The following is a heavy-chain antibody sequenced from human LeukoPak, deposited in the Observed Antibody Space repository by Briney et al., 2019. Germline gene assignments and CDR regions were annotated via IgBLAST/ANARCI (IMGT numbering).Heavy chain of an antibody. CDR1: GYSFTSYW. J-gene: IGHJ4*02. Sequence: GESLKISCKGFGYSFTSYWIGWVRQMPGKGLEWMGIIYPGDSDTRCNPSFKGQVTISADRSISTAYLQWSNLKASDTAMYYCARPHYYASGSPYYLDYWGQGTLVTVSS. CDR3: ARPHYYASGSPYYLDY. D-gene: IGHD3-10*01. V-gene: IGHV5-51*01. CDR2: IYPGDSDT.